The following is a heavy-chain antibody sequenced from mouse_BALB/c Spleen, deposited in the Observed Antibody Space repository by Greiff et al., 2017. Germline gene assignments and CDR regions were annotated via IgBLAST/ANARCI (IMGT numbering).Heavy chain of an antibody. V-gene: IGHV2-2*02. CDR2: IWSGGST. CDR3: ARADDYGAMDY. CDR1: GFSLTSYG. J-gene: IGHJ4*01. Sequence: VQLQQSGPGLVQPSQSLSITCTVSGFSLTSYGVHWVRQSPGKGLEWLGVIWSGGSTDYNAAFISRLSISKDNSKSQVFFKMNSLQANDTARYYCARADDYGAMDYWGQGTSVTVSS.